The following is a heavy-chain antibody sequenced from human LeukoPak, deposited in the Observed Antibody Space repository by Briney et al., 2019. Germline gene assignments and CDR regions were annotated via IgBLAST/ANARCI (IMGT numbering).Heavy chain of an antibody. V-gene: IGHV3-30*18. J-gene: IGHJ4*02. CDR2: ISYDGSNK. D-gene: IGHD3-10*01. CDR1: GFPFSSYG. Sequence: GSLRLSCAASGFPFSSYGMHWVRPAPGKGLEWVAVISYDGSNKYYADSVKGRFTISRDNSKNTLYLQMNSLRAEDTAVYYCAKDRALMVRGGGGLDYWGQGTLVTVSA. CDR3: AKDRALMVRGGGGLDY.